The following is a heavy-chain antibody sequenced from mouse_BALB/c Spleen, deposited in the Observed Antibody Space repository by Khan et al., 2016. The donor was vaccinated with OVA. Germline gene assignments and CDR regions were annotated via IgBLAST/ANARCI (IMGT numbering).Heavy chain of an antibody. CDR3: ARRRATRGRWDYFDY. CDR1: GYTFTNYW. J-gene: IGHJ2*01. CDR2: IFPGGGYA. V-gene: IGHV1-63*02. D-gene: IGHD1-1*01. Sequence: QVQLQQSGAELVRPGTSVKMSCKAAGYTFTNYWIGWVKQSPGLGLEWIGDIFPGGGYANYTEKFKGKATLTADTSSSTAYMELSSLTSEDSAMYSWARRRATRGRWDYFDYWGQGTILTVSA.